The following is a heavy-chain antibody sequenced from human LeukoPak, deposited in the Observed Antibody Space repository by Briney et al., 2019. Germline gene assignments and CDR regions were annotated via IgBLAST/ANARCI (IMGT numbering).Heavy chain of an antibody. Sequence: KPSETLSLTCAVSGYSISSGYYWGWIRQPPGKGLEWIGSIYHSGSTYYNPSLKSRVTISVDASKTQFSLKLSSVTAADTAVYYCARQDTVTHVPHYFDYWGQGTLVTVSS. V-gene: IGHV4-38-2*01. J-gene: IGHJ4*02. D-gene: IGHD4-17*01. CDR1: GYSISSGYY. CDR3: ARQDTVTHVPHYFDY. CDR2: IYHSGST.